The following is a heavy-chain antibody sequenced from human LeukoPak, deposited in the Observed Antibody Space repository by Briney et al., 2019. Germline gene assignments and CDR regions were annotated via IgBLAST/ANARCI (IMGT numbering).Heavy chain of an antibody. V-gene: IGHV4-59*08. CDR2: MYYSGST. CDR1: GGSISYYY. CDR3: ARQHYDILTGHYAPTFFDY. D-gene: IGHD3-9*01. J-gene: IGHJ4*02. Sequence: SETLSLTCTVSGGSISYYYWSWIRQPPGKGLEWIGYMYYSGSTNYNPSLKSRVTISVETSKNQFSLKLSSVTAADTAVYYCARQHYDILTGHYAPTFFDYWGQGTLVTVSS.